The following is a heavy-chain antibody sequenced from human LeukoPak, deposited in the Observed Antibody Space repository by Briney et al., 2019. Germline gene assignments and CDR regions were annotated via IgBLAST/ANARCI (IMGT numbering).Heavy chain of an antibody. Sequence: GGSLRLSCAASGFTFSSYWMSWVRQAPGKGLEWVANIKQDGSEKYYVDSVKGRFTISRDNAKNSLYLQMNSLRAEDTAVYYCARDSLGGSGWYDHFDYWGQGTLVTVSS. CDR2: IKQDGSEK. CDR3: ARDSLGGSGWYDHFDY. J-gene: IGHJ4*02. V-gene: IGHV3-7*01. D-gene: IGHD6-19*01. CDR1: GFTFSSYW.